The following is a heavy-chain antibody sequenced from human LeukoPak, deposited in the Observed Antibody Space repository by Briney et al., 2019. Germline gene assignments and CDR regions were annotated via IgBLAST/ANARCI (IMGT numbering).Heavy chain of an antibody. J-gene: IGHJ4*02. CDR2: LYSGGTT. V-gene: IGHV3-53*01. CDR1: GFTFRDYA. CDR3: AGRYDSSGYPLH. D-gene: IGHD3-22*01. Sequence: PGGSLRLSCAASGFTFRDYAMNWVRQAPGKGPEWVSVLYSGGTTYYADSVKGRFTISRDNSKDTLYLQMNSLRDEDTAVYYCAGRYDSSGYPLHWGQGTLVTVSS.